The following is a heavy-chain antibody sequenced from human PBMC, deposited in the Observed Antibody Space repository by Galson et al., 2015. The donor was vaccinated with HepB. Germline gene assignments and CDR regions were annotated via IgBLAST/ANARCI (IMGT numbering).Heavy chain of an antibody. CDR2: ISAYNGNT. CDR3: ARSPYGSGSYYGGADV. CDR1: GYTFDKYDFSWVRQSPG. J-gene: IGHJ6*02. V-gene: IGHV1-18*01. Sequence: SVKVSCKASGYTFDKYDFSWVRQSPGFSWVRQAPGQGLEWMGWISAYNGNTNYAQKFQGRVTMTTDTSTSTAYMELRSLRSDDTAVYYCARSPYGSGSYYGGADVWGQGTTVTVSS. D-gene: IGHD3-10*01.